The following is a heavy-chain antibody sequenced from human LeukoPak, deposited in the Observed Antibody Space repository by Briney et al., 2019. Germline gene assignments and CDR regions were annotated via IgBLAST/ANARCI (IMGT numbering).Heavy chain of an antibody. CDR3: ARWVGPVGNLDY. Sequence: SETLSLTCTVSGDSISSSSYCWGWIRQPPGKGLEWIGCMYYSGSTYYNPSVKSRVAISVDTSENQFSLNLSSVTAADTAVYYCARWVGPVGNLDYWGQGTLVTVAS. CDR2: MYYSGST. J-gene: IGHJ4*02. CDR1: GDSISSSSYC. V-gene: IGHV4-39*01. D-gene: IGHD2-2*01.